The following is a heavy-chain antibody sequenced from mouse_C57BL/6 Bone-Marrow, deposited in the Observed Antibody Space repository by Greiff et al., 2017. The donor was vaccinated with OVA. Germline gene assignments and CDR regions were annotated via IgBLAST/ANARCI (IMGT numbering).Heavy chain of an antibody. Sequence: VQLQQSGPELVKPGASVKLSCKASGYTFTSYDINWVKQRPGQGLEWIGWIYPRDGSTKYNEKFKGKATLTVDTSSSTAYMELHSLTSEDSAVYSCARPPSTTVVARDAYWGQGTLVTVSA. CDR1: GYTFTSYD. J-gene: IGHJ3*01. D-gene: IGHD1-1*01. CDR2: IYPRDGST. V-gene: IGHV1-85*01. CDR3: ARPPSTTVVARDAY.